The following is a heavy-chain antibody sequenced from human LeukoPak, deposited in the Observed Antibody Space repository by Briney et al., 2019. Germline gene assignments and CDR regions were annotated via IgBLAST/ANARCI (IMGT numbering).Heavy chain of an antibody. CDR2: IKEDGSDK. CDR3: ARKLNWDADY. Sequence: GGSLRLSCAASGFTFSSYRMNGVRQAPGKGLEWVAHIKEDGSDKYHVDSVKGRFTISRDNAKNSLYLQMNSLRAEDTAVYYCARKLNWDADYWGQGTLVTVSS. D-gene: IGHD1-1*01. J-gene: IGHJ4*02. V-gene: IGHV3-7*04. CDR1: GFTFSSYR.